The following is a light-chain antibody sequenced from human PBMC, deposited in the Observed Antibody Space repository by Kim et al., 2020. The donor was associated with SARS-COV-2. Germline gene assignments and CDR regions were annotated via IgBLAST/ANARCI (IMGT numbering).Light chain of an antibody. CDR1: QSLLHGTGYNF. J-gene: IGKJ5*01. CDR3: MQALQTPIT. Sequence: DIVMTQSPLSLPVTPGEPASISCRSSQSLLHGTGYNFLDWYLQKPGQSPQLLIYLGSNWASGVPDRFSGSGSGTDFTLKISRVEAEDVGVYYCMQALQTPITFGQGTRLEIK. V-gene: IGKV2-28*01. CDR2: LGS.